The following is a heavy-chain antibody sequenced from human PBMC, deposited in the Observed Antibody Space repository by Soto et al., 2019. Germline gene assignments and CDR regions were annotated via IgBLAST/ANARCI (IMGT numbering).Heavy chain of an antibody. CDR2: IYSSSNYI. Sequence: GGSLSLSCAVSGLTFSSHSMNWVRQAPGKGLEWVSSIYSSSNYIYYADSVKGRFTISRDNAKNSLYLQMNSMRAEDKAVYYCERTGKTWECEDRGQGTLVTVAS. CDR1: GLTFSSHS. V-gene: IGHV3-21*01. J-gene: IGHJ4*02. CDR3: ERTGKTWECED. D-gene: IGHD1-1*01.